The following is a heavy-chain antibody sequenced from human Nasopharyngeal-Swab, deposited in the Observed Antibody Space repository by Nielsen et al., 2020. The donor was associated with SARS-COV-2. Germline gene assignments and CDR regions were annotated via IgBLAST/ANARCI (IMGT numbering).Heavy chain of an antibody. V-gene: IGHV4-59*08. D-gene: IGHD5-24*01. CDR2: IYYSGST. J-gene: IGHJ4*02. CDR3: ARRMATMFDY. CDR1: GGSISSYY. Sequence: SETLSLTCTVSGGSISSYYWSWIRQPPGKGLEWIGYIYYSGSTNYNPSLKSRVTISVDTSKNQFSLKLSSVTAADTAVYYCARRMATMFDYWGQGTLVTVSS.